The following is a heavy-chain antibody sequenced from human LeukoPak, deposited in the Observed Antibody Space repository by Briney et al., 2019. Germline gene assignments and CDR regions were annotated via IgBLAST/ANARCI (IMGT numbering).Heavy chain of an antibody. CDR3: ASGGWYVDY. D-gene: IGHD6-19*01. CDR1: GGSFSGYY. V-gene: IGHV4-34*01. J-gene: IGHJ4*02. CDR2: INHSGST. Sequence: SETLSLTCAVYGGSFSGYYWSWLRQPPGKGLEWIGEINHSGSTNYNPSLKSRVTISVDSSKNQFSLKLSSVTAADTAAYYCASGGWYVDYWGQGTLVTVSP.